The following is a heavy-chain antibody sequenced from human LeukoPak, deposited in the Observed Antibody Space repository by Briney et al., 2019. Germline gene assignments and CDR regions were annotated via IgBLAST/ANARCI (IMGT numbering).Heavy chain of an antibody. J-gene: IGHJ1*01. CDR1: GFTFSSYS. D-gene: IGHD6-19*01. Sequence: PGGSLRLSCAASGFTFSSYSMNWVRQAPGKGLEWVSSISSSSSYIYYADSVKGRFTISRDNAKNSLYLQMNSLRAEDTAVYYCAKARPGYSSGWSLFQHWGQGTLVTVSS. CDR2: ISSSSSYI. V-gene: IGHV3-21*01. CDR3: AKARPGYSSGWSLFQH.